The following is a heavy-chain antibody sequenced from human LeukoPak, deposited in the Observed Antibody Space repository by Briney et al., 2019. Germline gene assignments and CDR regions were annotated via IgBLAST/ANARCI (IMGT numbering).Heavy chain of an antibody. V-gene: IGHV4-59*01. Sequence: PSETLSLTCTVSGGSMSSDYWSWIRQPPGKRLEWIGYIYYSGTTYYNPSLKSRVTISVDTSKNQFSLRLNSVTAADTAVYYCATGFYSPDYWGQGTLVTVSP. CDR2: IYYSGTT. CDR1: GGSMSSDY. J-gene: IGHJ4*02. D-gene: IGHD4-11*01. CDR3: ATGFYSPDY.